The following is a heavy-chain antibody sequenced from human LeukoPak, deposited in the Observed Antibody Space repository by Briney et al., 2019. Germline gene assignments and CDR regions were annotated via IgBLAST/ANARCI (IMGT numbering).Heavy chain of an antibody. D-gene: IGHD4-23*01. Sequence: ASVTVSFTSSGYTFTVYYMHWVRQAPGQGLEWMGWINPNSGGTNYAHKFQGRVTMTRDTSISTAYMELSRLRSDDTAVYYCATDYGGNSVGFVYWGQGTLGTVSS. CDR1: GYTFTVYY. J-gene: IGHJ4*02. V-gene: IGHV1-2*02. CDR3: ATDYGGNSVGFVY. CDR2: INPNSGGT.